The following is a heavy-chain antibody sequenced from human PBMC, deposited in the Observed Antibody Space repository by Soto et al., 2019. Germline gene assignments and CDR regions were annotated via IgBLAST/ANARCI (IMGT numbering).Heavy chain of an antibody. J-gene: IGHJ4*02. D-gene: IGHD3-9*01. CDR1: GYTFTSYD. CDR2: MNPNSGNT. CDR3: ARGPDILTGSRLGY. V-gene: IGHV1-8*01. Sequence: ASVKVSCKASGYTFTSYDINWVRQATGQGLEWMGWMNPNSGNTGYAQNFQGRVTMTRNTSISTAYMELSSLRSEDTAVYYCARGPDILTGSRLGYWGQGTLVTVSS.